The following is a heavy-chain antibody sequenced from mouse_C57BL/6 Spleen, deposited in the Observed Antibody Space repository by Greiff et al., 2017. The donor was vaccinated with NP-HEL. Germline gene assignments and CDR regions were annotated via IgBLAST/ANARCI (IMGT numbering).Heavy chain of an antibody. CDR2: IDPSDSYT. D-gene: IGHD3-2*02. CDR1: GYTFTSYW. V-gene: IGHV1-50*01. CDR3: ARLRDSSGTYAMDD. Sequence: QVHVKQPGAELVKPGASVKLSCKASGYTFTSYWMQWVKQRPGQGLEWIGEIDPSDSYTNYNQKFKGKATLTVDTSSSTAYMQLSSLTSEDSAVYYCARLRDSSGTYAMDDWGQGTSVTVSS. J-gene: IGHJ4*01.